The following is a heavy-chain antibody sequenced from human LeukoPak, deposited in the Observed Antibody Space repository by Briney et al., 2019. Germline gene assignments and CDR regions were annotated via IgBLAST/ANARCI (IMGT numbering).Heavy chain of an antibody. J-gene: IGHJ4*02. CDR3: ARESQWFGESFDY. CDR2: LSGGGGGKT. D-gene: IGHD3-10*01. CDR1: GFTFSDHA. Sequence: GGSLRLSCTASGFTFSDHAMSWVRQAPGKGLEWVSALSGGGGGKTSYADSVKGRFAISRDDSKSTVYLQMNSLRAEDTAVYYCARESQWFGESFDYWGQGTLVTVSS. V-gene: IGHV3-23*01.